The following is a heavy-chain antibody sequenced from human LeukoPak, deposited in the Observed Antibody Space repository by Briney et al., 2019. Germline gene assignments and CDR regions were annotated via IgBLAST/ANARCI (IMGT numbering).Heavy chain of an antibody. Sequence: GGSLRLSCTTSGFTFGDYGFNWVRQAPGKGLEWVGFIRKKAHDWTPQYAASVQGRFTISRDDSKGIAYLEMNSLKTEDTAVYYCTRAGGYDNYLDYWGQGTLVTVSS. J-gene: IGHJ4*02. D-gene: IGHD5-12*01. CDR3: TRAGGYDNYLDY. CDR1: GFTFGDYG. V-gene: IGHV3-49*04. CDR2: IRKKAHDWTP.